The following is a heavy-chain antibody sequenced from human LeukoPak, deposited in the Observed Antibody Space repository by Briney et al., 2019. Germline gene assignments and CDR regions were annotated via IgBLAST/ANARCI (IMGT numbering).Heavy chain of an antibody. CDR2: IIPIFGTA. CDR3: AREVGDHDSDNWFDP. D-gene: IGHD2-21*02. CDR1: GGTFSSYA. J-gene: IGHJ5*02. V-gene: IGHV1-69*05. Sequence: SVKVSCKASGGTFSSYAISWVRQAPGQGLEWMGGIIPIFGTANYAQKFQGRVTITTDESTSTAYMELSSLRSEDTAVYYCAREVGDHDSDNWFDPWGQGTLVTVSS.